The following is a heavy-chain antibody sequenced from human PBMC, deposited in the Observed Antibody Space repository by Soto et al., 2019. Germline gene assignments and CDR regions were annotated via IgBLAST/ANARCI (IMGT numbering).Heavy chain of an antibody. CDR3: AREKGVVVTANPFKKSVDYYYGMDV. D-gene: IGHD2-21*02. Sequence: GGSLRLSCAVSGFTFSSYSMNWVRQAPGKGLEWVSYIISSSSTRYYADSVKGRFTISRDNAKNSLYLQMNSLRDEDTAVYYCAREKGVVVTANPFKKSVDYYYGMDVWGQGTTVTVSS. V-gene: IGHV3-48*02. CDR2: IISSSSTR. CDR1: GFTFSSYS. J-gene: IGHJ6*02.